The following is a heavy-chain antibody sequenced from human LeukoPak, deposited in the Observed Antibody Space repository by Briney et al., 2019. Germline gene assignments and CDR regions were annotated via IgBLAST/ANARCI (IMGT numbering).Heavy chain of an antibody. CDR1: GGSISSYY. D-gene: IGHD6-13*01. CDR2: IYTSGST. V-gene: IGHV4-4*07. CDR3: ARHRGAAADGPWDY. Sequence: PSETLSLTCTVSGGSISSYYWSWIRQPAGKGLEWIGRIYTSGSTNYNPSLKSRVTISVDTSKNQFSLKLGSVTAADTAVYYCARHRGAAADGPWDYWGQGTLVTVSS. J-gene: IGHJ4*02.